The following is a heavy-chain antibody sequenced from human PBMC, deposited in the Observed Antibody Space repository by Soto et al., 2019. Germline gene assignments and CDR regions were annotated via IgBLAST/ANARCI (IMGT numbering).Heavy chain of an antibody. CDR2: IYYSGSS. CDR3: ARAPSYPHVFDM. J-gene: IGHJ3*02. D-gene: IGHD3-10*01. Sequence: WTWIRQNPGKGLEWIGNIYYSGSSLYNPSLKSRVTTSLDTSKNQYSLKLTSVTAADTAMYFCARAPSYPHVFDMWGRGTMVSVSS. V-gene: IGHV4-31*02.